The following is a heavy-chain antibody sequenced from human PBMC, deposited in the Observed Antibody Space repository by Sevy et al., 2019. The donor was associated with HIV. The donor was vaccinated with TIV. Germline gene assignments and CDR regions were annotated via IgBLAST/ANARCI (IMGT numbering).Heavy chain of an antibody. Sequence: GGSLRLSCAASTFTFSSYSMHWVRQAPGKGLEWVSYISSSSGTRYYADSVKGRFTISRDNAKNSLFLQMNSLRDEDTAVYYCASRGYCGGGSCYSGPNDYWGQGTLLTVSS. CDR1: TFTFSSYS. CDR3: ASRGYCGGGSCYSGPNDY. V-gene: IGHV3-48*02. D-gene: IGHD2-15*01. CDR2: ISSSSGTR. J-gene: IGHJ4*02.